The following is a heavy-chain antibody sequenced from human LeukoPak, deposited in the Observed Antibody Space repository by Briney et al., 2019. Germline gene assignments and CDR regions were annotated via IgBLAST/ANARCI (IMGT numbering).Heavy chain of an antibody. V-gene: IGHV4-59*12. D-gene: IGHD6-6*01. CDR1: GGSISSYY. J-gene: IGHJ4*02. Sequence: SETLSLTCTVSGGSISSYYWSWIRQPPGKGLEWIGYIYYSGSTNYNPSLKSRVTISVDTSKNQFSLKLSSVTAADTAVYYCARVGIAARFDYWGQGTLVTVSS. CDR3: ARVGIAARFDY. CDR2: IYYSGST.